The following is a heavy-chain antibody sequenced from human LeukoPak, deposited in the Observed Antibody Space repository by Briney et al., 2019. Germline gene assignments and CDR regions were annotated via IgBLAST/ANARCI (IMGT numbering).Heavy chain of an antibody. V-gene: IGHV1-2*06. CDR3: ARGSYGSGSHETYYYYYMDV. Sequence: ASVKVSCKASGYTFTGYYMHWVRQAPGQGLGWMGRINPNSGGTNYAQKFQGRVTMTRDTSISTAYMELSRLRSDDTAVYYCARGSYGSGSHETYYYYYMDVWGKGTTVTVSS. CDR2: INPNSGGT. D-gene: IGHD3-10*01. J-gene: IGHJ6*03. CDR1: GYTFTGYY.